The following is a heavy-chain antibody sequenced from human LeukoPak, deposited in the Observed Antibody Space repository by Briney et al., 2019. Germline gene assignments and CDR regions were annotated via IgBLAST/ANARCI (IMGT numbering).Heavy chain of an antibody. J-gene: IGHJ6*02. Sequence: GGSLRLSCAASGFTFSSYGMHWVRQAPGKGLEWVAVIWYDGSNKYYADSVKGRFTISRDNSKNTLYLQMNSLRAEDTAVYYCARVGYSSSWFYYYYGMDVWGQGTTVTVSS. V-gene: IGHV3-33*01. CDR2: IWYDGSNK. CDR3: ARVGYSSSWFYYYYGMDV. CDR1: GFTFSSYG. D-gene: IGHD6-13*01.